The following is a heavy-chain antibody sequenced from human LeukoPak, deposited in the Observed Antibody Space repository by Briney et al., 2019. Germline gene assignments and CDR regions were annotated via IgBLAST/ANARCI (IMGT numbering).Heavy chain of an antibody. D-gene: IGHD5-18*01. CDR3: ARELTATYYYYYGMDV. J-gene: IGHJ6*02. Sequence: GGSLRLSCAASGFTFSSYWMSWVRQAPGKGLEWVSSISSSSSYIYYADSVKGRFTISRDNAKNSLYLQMNSLRAEDTAVYYCARELTATYYYYYGMDVWGQGTTVTVSS. CDR1: GFTFSSYW. V-gene: IGHV3-21*01. CDR2: ISSSSSYI.